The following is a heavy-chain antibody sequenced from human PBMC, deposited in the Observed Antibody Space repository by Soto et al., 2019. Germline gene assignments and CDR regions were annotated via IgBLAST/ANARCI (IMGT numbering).Heavy chain of an antibody. V-gene: IGHV3-23*01. J-gene: IGHJ4*02. CDR3: ARRTWRGRADY. CDR2: IGGSGGDT. CDR1: GFPFSSYA. Sequence: EVQLLASGGGLVQPGGSLRLSCAASGFPFSSYAMSWVRQAPGKGLEWVSAIGGSGGDTFYADSVKGRFTVSRDNAENTLSLQVNSLRVEDTAIYYCARRTWRGRADYWGQGILVTVSS. D-gene: IGHD3-3*01.